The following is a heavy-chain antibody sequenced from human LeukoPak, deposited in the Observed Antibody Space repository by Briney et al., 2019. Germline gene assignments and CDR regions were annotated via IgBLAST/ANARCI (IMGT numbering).Heavy chain of an antibody. CDR2: IYYSGST. CDR3: ARDKGYYDSRGYFDY. Sequence: SQTLSLTCTVSGGSISSGGYYWSWIRQHPGKGLEWIGYIYYSGSTYYNPSLKSRVTISVDTTKNQFSLKLSSVTAADTAVYYCARDKGYYDSRGYFDYWGQGTLVTVPS. J-gene: IGHJ4*02. V-gene: IGHV4-31*03. CDR1: GGSISSGGYY. D-gene: IGHD3-22*01.